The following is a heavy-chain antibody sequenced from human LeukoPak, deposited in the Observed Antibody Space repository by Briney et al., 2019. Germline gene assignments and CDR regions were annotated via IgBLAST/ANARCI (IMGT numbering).Heavy chain of an antibody. D-gene: IGHD2-8*01. CDR3: ARHSTNLIRVDY. V-gene: IGHV4-39*01. CDR1: GGSISSSSYY. Sequence: SETLSLTCTVSGGSISSSSYYWGWIRQPPGKGLEWIGSIYYSGSTYYNPSLKSRVTISVDTSKNQFSLQLSSVTAADTAVYYCARHSTNLIRVDYWGQGTLVTVSS. J-gene: IGHJ4*02. CDR2: IYYSGST.